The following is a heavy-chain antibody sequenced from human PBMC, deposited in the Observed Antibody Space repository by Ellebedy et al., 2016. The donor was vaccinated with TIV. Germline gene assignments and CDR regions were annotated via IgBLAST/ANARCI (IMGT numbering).Heavy chain of an antibody. Sequence: SETLSLTXAVSGASISSNNWWSWVRQPPGDGLEWIGDLFHTGRTNYNPSLKSRVTISVEKSKNQFSLVLRSVTAADTAIYYCARSLTAYYNQYYDGMGVWGQGTTVTVSS. D-gene: IGHD3-9*01. CDR3: ARSLTAYYNQYYDGMGV. V-gene: IGHV4-4*02. J-gene: IGHJ6*02. CDR1: GASISSNNW. CDR2: LFHTGRT.